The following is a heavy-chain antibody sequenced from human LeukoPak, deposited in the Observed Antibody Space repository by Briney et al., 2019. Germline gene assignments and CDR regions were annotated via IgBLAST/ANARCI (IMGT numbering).Heavy chain of an antibody. CDR3: XXXSSGWYLPDY. CDR1: GFTFSSYS. Sequence: PGGSLRLSCAASGFTFSSYSMNWVRQAPGKGLEWVSSISSSSSYIYYADSVKGRFTISRDNAKNSLYLQMNSPRAEDTAVYYCXXXSSGWYLPDYWGQGTLVTVSS. J-gene: IGHJ4*02. CDR2: ISSSSSYI. V-gene: IGHV3-21*01. D-gene: IGHD6-19*01.